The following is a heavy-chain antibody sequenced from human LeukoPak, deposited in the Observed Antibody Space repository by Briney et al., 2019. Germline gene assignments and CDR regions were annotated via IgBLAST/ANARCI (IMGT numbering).Heavy chain of an antibody. CDR1: GGSISSYY. CDR3: ARDRLRFGEPGWFDP. V-gene: IGHV4-59*01. CDR2: IYYSGNT. J-gene: IGHJ5*02. Sequence: SETLSLTCTVSGGSISSYYWSWIRQPPGKGLEWIGYIYYSGNTNYNPSLKSRVTISVDTSKNQFSLKLSSVTAADTAVYYCARDRLRFGEPGWFDPWGQGTLVTVSS. D-gene: IGHD3-10*01.